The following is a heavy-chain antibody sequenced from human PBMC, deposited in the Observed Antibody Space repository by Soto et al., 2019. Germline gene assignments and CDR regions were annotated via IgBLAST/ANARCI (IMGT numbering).Heavy chain of an antibody. J-gene: IGHJ6*02. CDR2: ISGYNGDT. CDR1: GYTFSRYG. Sequence: QGQLVQSGPEVKKPGASVKVSCKASGYTFSRYGISWVRQAPGQGLEWMGWISGYNGDTKYAQKVQGRVTMTIDTSKYKAYMELRSLTSDDTAIYYCAKNGHPPYYYYGMDVWGQGTTVTVSS. CDR3: AKNGHPPYYYYGMDV. V-gene: IGHV1-18*01. D-gene: IGHD2-8*01.